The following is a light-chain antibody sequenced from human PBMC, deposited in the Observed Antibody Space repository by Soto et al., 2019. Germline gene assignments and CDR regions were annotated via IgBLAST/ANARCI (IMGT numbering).Light chain of an antibody. Sequence: EMVLTQSPGTLSLSPGERATLSCRASQSVSSSYLAWYQQKPGEAPRLLIYGASSRATRIPDRFSGSGSGTDFTLPISRLEPEDFAVYYCQQYGRSPWTCDQGTKVEIK. CDR3: QQYGRSPWT. CDR1: QSVSSSY. CDR2: GAS. J-gene: IGKJ1*01. V-gene: IGKV3-20*01.